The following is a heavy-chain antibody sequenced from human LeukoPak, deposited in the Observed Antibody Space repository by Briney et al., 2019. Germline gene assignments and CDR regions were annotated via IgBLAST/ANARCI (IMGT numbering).Heavy chain of an antibody. D-gene: IGHD4-17*01. J-gene: IGHJ4*02. Sequence: ASVKVSCKASGYTFTSYGISWVRQAPGQGLEWMGWISAYNGNTNYAQKLQGRVTMTTDTSTSTAYMEVRSLRSDDTAVYYCAREGDDYGDYSPSFDYWGQGTLVTVSS. CDR3: AREGDDYGDYSPSFDY. CDR2: ISAYNGNT. V-gene: IGHV1-18*01. CDR1: GYTFTSYG.